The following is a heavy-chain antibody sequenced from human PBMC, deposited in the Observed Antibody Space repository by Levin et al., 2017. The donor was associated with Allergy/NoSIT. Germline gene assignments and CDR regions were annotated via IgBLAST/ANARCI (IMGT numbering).Heavy chain of an antibody. V-gene: IGHV3-74*01. J-gene: IGHJ4*02. CDR3: ARGGCSSTSCLDY. CDR2: ITLDVTDT. D-gene: IGHD2-2*01. Sequence: SCAASGFTFSRYYMHWVRQAPGKGLVWVSRITLDVTDTYYADSVKGRFTISRDNAENTLSLQMNSLRAEDTAIYYCARGGCSSTSCLDYWGQGILVTVSS. CDR1: GFTFSRYY.